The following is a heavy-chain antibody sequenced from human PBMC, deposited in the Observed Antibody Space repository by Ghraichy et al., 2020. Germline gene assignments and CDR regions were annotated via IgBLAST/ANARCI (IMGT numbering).Heavy chain of an antibody. CDR1: GYTFTSHG. Sequence: ASVKVSCKASGYTFTSHGISWVRQAPGQGLEWMGWISADNGNTNYAQNLQGRVTVTTDTSTKQAYMELRSLRFDDTAVYYCVRDLGYCTTTTCVHNWFDPWGQGTLVTVSS. V-gene: IGHV1-18*01. CDR3: VRDLGYCTTTTCVHNWFDP. D-gene: IGHD2-2*03. J-gene: IGHJ5*02. CDR2: ISADNGNT.